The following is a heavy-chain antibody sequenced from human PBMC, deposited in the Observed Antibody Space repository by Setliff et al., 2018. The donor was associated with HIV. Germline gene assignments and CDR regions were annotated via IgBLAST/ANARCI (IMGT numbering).Heavy chain of an antibody. V-gene: IGHV3-20*04. J-gene: IGHJ4*02. CDR2: INWNGASV. CDR1: GFIVEDYG. CDR3: ARDQSSSWTTGLDY. D-gene: IGHD6-13*01. Sequence: GGSLRLSCATSGFIVEDYGMNWVRQAPGKGLEWVSGINWNGASVGYADSVKGRFTISRDNAKNTLYLQMNSLRAEDTALYYCARDQSSSWTTGLDYWGQGALVTVSS.